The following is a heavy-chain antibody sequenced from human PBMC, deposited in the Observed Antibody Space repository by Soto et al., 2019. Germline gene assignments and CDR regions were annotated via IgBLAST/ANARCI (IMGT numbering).Heavy chain of an antibody. CDR1: GGSISSGGYY. CDR3: ARDQGCSSTSCYDAFDI. CDR2: IYYSGST. Sequence: PSETLSLTCTVSGGSISSGGYYWSWIRQHPGKGLEWIGYIYYSGSTYYNPSLKSRVTISVDTSKNQFSLKLSSVTAADTAVYYCARDQGCSSTSCYDAFDIWGQGTMVTVSS. J-gene: IGHJ3*02. D-gene: IGHD2-2*01. V-gene: IGHV4-31*03.